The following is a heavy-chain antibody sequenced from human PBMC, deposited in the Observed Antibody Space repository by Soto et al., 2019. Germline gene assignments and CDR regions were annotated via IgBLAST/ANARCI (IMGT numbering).Heavy chain of an antibody. CDR3: ARVGTVLRFLEWLPTSSFDP. CDR2: INPNSGGT. D-gene: IGHD3-3*01. CDR1: GYTFTGYY. J-gene: IGHJ5*02. V-gene: IGHV1-2*02. Sequence: ASVKVSCKASGYTFTGYYMHWVRQAPGQGLEWMGWINPNSGGTNYAQKFQGRVTMTRDTSVSTAYMELRRLRSDDTAVYYCARVGTVLRFLEWLPTSSFDPWGQGPLVTVSS.